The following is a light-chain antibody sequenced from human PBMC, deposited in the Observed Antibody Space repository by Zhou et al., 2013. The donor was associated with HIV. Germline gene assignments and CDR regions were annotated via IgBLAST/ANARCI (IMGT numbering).Light chain of an antibody. CDR2: AAS. J-gene: IGKJ2*01. Sequence: EIVLTQSPGTLSLSPGERATLSCRASQSVSNNYVAWYQQSPGQAPRLLIYAASTRATGIPDRFSGSASGTDFTLTITRLEPEDSAVFYCQQYGSSPRTFGQGTKLEI. CDR3: QQYGSSPRT. V-gene: IGKV3-20*01. CDR1: QSVSNNY.